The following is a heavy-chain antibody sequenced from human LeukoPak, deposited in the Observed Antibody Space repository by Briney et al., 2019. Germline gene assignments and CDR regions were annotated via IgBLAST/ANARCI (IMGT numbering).Heavy chain of an antibody. J-gene: IGHJ4*02. D-gene: IGHD4-17*01. CDR2: FDPEDGET. Sequence: ASVKVSCKVSGYTLTELSMHWVRQAPGKGLEWMGGFDPEDGETIYAQKFQGRVTMTTDTSTSTAYMELRSLRSDDTAVYYCATPGPTDGLDYWGQGTLVTVSS. CDR3: ATPGPTDGLDY. CDR1: GYTLTELS. V-gene: IGHV1-24*01.